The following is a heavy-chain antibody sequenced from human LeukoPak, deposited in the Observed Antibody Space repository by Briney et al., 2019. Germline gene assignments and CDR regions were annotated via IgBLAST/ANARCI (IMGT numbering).Heavy chain of an antibody. CDR2: IHYSGST. J-gene: IGHJ4*02. CDR1: GGSITSDKYY. CDR3: ANYVSGTMRDY. D-gene: IGHD3-16*01. V-gene: IGHV4-39*01. Sequence: SETQSLTCTVSGGSITSDKYYWGWIRQPPGKGLEWIGNIHYSGSTYYSPSLKSRVSISVDTSKNQFSLRLNSVTAADTAVYYCANYVSGTMRDYWGQGTLVTVSS.